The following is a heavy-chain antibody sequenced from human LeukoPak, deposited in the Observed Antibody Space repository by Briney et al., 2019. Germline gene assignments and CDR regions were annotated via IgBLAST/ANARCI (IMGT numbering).Heavy chain of an antibody. J-gene: IGHJ4*02. D-gene: IGHD4-11*01. CDR1: GFTFNNYA. V-gene: IGHV3-23*01. CDR2: ISGGGGST. CDR3: AKAGGSLQSSNSDY. Sequence: GGSLRLSCAASGFTFNNYAMSWVRQAPGKGLEWVSAISGGGGSTYYADSVKGRFTISRDDSKNTLYLQMNSLRAEDTAVYYCAKAGGSLQSSNSDYWGQGTLVTVSS.